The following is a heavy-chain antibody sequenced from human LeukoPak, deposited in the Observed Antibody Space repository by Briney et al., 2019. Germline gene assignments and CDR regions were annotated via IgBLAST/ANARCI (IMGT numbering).Heavy chain of an antibody. Sequence: SETLSLTCAVYGGSFSGYYWSWIRQPPGKGLEWIGEINHSGSTNYNPSLKSRVTISVDTSKNQFSLKLSSVTAADTAVYYCARATDYYYYYYMDVWGKGTTVTISS. CDR1: GGSFSGYY. CDR3: ARATDYYYYYYMDV. V-gene: IGHV4-34*01. J-gene: IGHJ6*03. D-gene: IGHD4-17*01. CDR2: INHSGST.